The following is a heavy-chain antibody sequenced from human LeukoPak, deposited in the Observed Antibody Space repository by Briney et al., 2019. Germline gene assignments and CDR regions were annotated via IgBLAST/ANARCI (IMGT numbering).Heavy chain of an antibody. CDR1: GFTFSSYA. D-gene: IGHD3-16*01. CDR3: AREWGDGSLDY. Sequence: GRSLRLSCAASGFTFSSYAMHWVRQAPGKGLEWVAVISYDGSNKYYADSVKGRFTISRDNSKNTLYLQMNSLRAEDTAVYYCAREWGDGSLDYWGQGTLVTVSS. J-gene: IGHJ4*02. CDR2: ISYDGSNK. V-gene: IGHV3-30*04.